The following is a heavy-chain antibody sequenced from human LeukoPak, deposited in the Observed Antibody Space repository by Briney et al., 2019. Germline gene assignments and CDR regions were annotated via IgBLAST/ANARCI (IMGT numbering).Heavy chain of an antibody. D-gene: IGHD3-10*01. CDR1: GYTFTSYD. CDR2: MNPNSGNT. Sequence: ASVKVSCKDSGYTFTSYDINWVRQATGQGLEWMGWMNPNSGNTGYAQKFQGRVTMTRNTSISTACMELSSLRSEDTAVYYCARGLLWFGELLIGMDVWGQGTTVTVSS. J-gene: IGHJ6*02. V-gene: IGHV1-8*01. CDR3: ARGLLWFGELLIGMDV.